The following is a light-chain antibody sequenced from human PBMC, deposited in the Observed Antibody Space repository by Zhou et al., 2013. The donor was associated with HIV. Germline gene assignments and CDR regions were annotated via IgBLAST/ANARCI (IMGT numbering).Light chain of an antibody. V-gene: IGKV3-20*01. Sequence: EIVLTQSPGTLSLSPGVRAILSCRASQTVSASFLAWYRQTPGQAPRLLIYGASTRANGIPDRFSGSGSGTEFTLTISRLEPEDFAVYYCQHYGISPYTFGPGTKLEI. J-gene: IGKJ2*01. CDR3: QHYGISPYT. CDR2: GAS. CDR1: QTVSASF.